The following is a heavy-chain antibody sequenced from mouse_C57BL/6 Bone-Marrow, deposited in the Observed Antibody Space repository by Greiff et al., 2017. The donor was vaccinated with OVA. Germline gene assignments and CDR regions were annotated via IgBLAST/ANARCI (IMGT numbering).Heavy chain of an antibody. J-gene: IGHJ4*01. CDR1: GYTFTSYN. CDR3: ARGELYLVGAYAMDY. CDR2: IYPGNGDT. Sequence: SGAELVRPGASVKMSCKASGYTFTSYNMHWVKQTPRQGLEWIGAIYPGNGDTSYNQKFKGKATLTVDKSSSTAYMQLSSLTSEDSAVYFCARGELYLVGAYAMDYWGQGTSVTVSS. V-gene: IGHV1-12*01. D-gene: IGHD1-1*01.